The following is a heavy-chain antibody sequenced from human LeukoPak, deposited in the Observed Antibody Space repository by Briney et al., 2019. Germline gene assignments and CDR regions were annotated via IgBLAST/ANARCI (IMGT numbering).Heavy chain of an antibody. CDR3: ARGLNIDY. CDR1: GYTFTSYG. D-gene: IGHD2/OR15-2a*01. V-gene: IGHV1-18*01. Sequence: GASVKVSCKASGYTFTSYGISWVRQAPGQGLEWMGWISAYNGNTNYAQKFQGRVTMTRNTSISTAYMELSSLRSEDTAVYYCARGLNIDYWGQGTLVTVSS. J-gene: IGHJ4*02. CDR2: ISAYNGNT.